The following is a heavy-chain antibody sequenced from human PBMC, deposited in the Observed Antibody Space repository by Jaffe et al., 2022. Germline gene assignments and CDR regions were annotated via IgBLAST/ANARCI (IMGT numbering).Heavy chain of an antibody. J-gene: IGHJ4*02. V-gene: IGHV3-49*03. CDR2: IRSKAYGGTT. CDR1: GFTFGDYA. Sequence: EVQLVESGGGLVQPGRSLRLSCTASGFTFGDYAMSWFRQAPGKGLEWVGFIRSKAYGGTTEYAASVKGRFTISRDDSKSIAYLQMNSLKTEDTAVYYCTRAPAVAGPYYFDYWGQGTLVTVSS. CDR3: TRAPAVAGPYYFDY. D-gene: IGHD6-19*01.